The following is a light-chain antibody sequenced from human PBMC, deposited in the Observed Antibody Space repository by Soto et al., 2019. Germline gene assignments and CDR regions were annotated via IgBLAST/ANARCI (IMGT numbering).Light chain of an antibody. CDR1: SSDVGAYNY. Sequence: SVVTQPGSVSGSPGQPMTISCTGTSSDVGAYNYVAWYQQYPGKAPKLMIYEVSNRPSGVSNRFSGSKSGNTAFLTISGLQAEDEADYYCSSYTSTGTRVFGTGTKVTVL. CDR3: SSYTSTGTRV. J-gene: IGLJ1*01. V-gene: IGLV2-14*01. CDR2: EVS.